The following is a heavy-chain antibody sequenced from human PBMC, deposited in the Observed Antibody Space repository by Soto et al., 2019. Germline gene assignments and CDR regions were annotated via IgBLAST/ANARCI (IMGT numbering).Heavy chain of an antibody. J-gene: IGHJ3*02. CDR1: EYSFTSYW. D-gene: IGHD1-7*01. V-gene: IGHV5-10-1*01. CDR3: SRHKEWARLELPRAFDI. Sequence: ESLRISCKGSEYSFTSYWISWVRQIAGKGLEWMGRIDPSDSYTNYSPSFQGHVTISADKSISTAYLQWSSLKASDTAMYYCSRHKEWARLELPRAFDIWGQGTMVTVSS. CDR2: IDPSDSYT.